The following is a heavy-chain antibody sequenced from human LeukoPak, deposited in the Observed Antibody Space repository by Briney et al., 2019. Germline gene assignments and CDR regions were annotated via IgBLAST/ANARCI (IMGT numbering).Heavy chain of an antibody. CDR3: ARVGYSSSWYPDAFDI. CDR1: GGSISSYY. J-gene: IGHJ3*02. V-gene: IGHV4-59*01. CDR2: IYYSGST. D-gene: IGHD6-13*01. Sequence: SETLSLTCTVSGGSISSYYWSWIRQPPGKGLEWIGYIYYSGSTNYNPSLKSRVTISVDTSKNQFSLKLSSVTAAGTAVYYCARVGYSSSWYPDAFDIWGQGTMVTVSS.